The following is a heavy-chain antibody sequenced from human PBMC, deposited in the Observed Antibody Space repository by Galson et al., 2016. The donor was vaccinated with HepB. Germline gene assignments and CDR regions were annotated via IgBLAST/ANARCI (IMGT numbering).Heavy chain of an antibody. J-gene: IGHJ4*02. Sequence: SLRLSCAVSGLTFSRFWTSWVRQAPGGGLEWVANIKQDGSEKHYAVSVEGRFTVSRDNAKNLLYLQMYSLRAEDTAVYYCARDFALNYWGQGTLVTVSS. CDR1: GLTFSRFW. V-gene: IGHV3-7*04. CDR3: ARDFALNY. CDR2: IKQDGSEK.